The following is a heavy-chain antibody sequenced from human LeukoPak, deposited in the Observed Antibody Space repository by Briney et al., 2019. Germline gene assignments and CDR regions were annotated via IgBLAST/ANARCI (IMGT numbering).Heavy chain of an antibody. J-gene: IGHJ3*02. CDR2: ISYDGSNK. D-gene: IGHD3-10*01. CDR1: GFTFSSYG. Sequence: GGSLRLSCAASGFTFSSYGMHWARQAPGKGLEWVAVISYDGSNKYYADSVKGRFTISRDNSKNTLYLQMNSLRAEDTAVYYCAKDLDTMVRGVTHAFDIWGQGTMVTVSS. CDR3: AKDLDTMVRGVTHAFDI. V-gene: IGHV3-30*18.